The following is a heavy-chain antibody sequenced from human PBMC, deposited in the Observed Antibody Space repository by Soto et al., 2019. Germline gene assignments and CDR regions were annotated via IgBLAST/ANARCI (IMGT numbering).Heavy chain of an antibody. CDR3: ASGYYDFWSGYATTPPLDV. V-gene: IGHV1-18*01. CDR1: GYTFTSYG. Sequence: ASLKVSCKASGYTFTSYGISWVRQAPGQGLEWMGWISAYNGNTNYAQKLQGRVTMTTDTSTSTAYMELRSLRSDDTAVYYCASGYYDFWSGYATTPPLDVWGKGTTVTVSS. D-gene: IGHD3-3*01. CDR2: ISAYNGNT. J-gene: IGHJ6*04.